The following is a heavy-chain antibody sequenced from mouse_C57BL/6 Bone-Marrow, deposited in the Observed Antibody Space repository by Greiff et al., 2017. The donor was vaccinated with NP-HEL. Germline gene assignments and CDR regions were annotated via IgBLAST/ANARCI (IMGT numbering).Heavy chain of an antibody. D-gene: IGHD1-1*01. J-gene: IGHJ1*03. Sequence: VQLVESGPELVKPGASVKLSCKASGYTFTSYDINWVKQRPGQGLEWIGWIYPRDGSTKYNEKFKGKATLTVDTSSSTAYMELHSLTSEDSAVYFCARSYYYGSRGWYFDVWGTGTTVTVSS. CDR3: ARSYYYGSRGWYFDV. V-gene: IGHV1-85*01. CDR1: GYTFTSYD. CDR2: IYPRDGST.